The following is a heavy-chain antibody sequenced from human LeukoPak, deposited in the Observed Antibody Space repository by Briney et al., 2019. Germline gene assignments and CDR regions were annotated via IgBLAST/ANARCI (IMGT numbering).Heavy chain of an antibody. D-gene: IGHD6-6*01. J-gene: IGHJ3*02. Sequence: ASVTVSCKASGYTFTSYGISWVRQAPGQGLEWMGWISAYNGNTNYAQKLQGRVTMNTDTSTSTAYMELRSLRSDDTAVYYCARDESVEYDAFDIWGQGTMVTVSS. CDR2: ISAYNGNT. V-gene: IGHV1-18*04. CDR3: ARDESVEYDAFDI. CDR1: GYTFTSYG.